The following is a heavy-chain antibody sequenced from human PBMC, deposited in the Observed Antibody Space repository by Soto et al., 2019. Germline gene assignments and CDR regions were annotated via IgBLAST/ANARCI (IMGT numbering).Heavy chain of an antibody. V-gene: IGHV1-69*13. CDR1: GGTFSSYA. J-gene: IGHJ6*02. Sequence: SVKVSCKASGGTFSSYAISWVRQAPGQGLEWMGGIIPIFGTANYAQKFQGRVTITADESTSTAYMELSSLRSEDTAVYYCARDQSRSSGQGYYYGMDVWGQGTTVTVSS. CDR2: IIPIFGTA. CDR3: ARDQSRSSGQGYYYGMDV. D-gene: IGHD6-25*01.